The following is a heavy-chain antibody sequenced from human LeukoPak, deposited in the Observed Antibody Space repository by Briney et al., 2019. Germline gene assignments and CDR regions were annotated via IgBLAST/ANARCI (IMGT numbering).Heavy chain of an antibody. CDR3: ARDCSSTSCLGPVLDY. Sequence: GASVKVSCKASGYTFTSNYMHWVRQAPGQGLEWMGIIHPSGGNTNYAQKFQGRVTMTRDTSTSTVYMELSRLRSEDTAIYYCARDCSSTSCLGPVLDYWCQGSMVTVPS. CDR1: GYTFTSNY. J-gene: IGHJ4*02. D-gene: IGHD2-2*01. V-gene: IGHV1-46*01. CDR2: IHPSGGNT.